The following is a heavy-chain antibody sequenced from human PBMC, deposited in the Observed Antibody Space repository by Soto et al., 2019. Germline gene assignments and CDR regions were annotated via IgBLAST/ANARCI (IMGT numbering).Heavy chain of an antibody. D-gene: IGHD3-22*01. CDR3: ARGRYYDRPGYYYYGMDV. CDR1: GDTFSSYA. Sequence: SVKVSCKASGDTFSSYAISWVRQAPGQGLEWMGGIIPIFATANYAQKFQGRVTITADESTSTAYMELSSLRSEDTAVYYCARGRYYDRPGYYYYGMDVWGQGTTVTVSS. V-gene: IGHV1-69*13. J-gene: IGHJ6*02. CDR2: IIPIFATA.